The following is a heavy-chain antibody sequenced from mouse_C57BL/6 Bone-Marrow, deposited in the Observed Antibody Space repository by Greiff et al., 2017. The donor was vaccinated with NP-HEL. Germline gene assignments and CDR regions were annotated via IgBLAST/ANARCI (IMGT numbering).Heavy chain of an antibody. V-gene: IGHV1-5*01. CDR2: IYPGNRDT. CDR1: GYTFTSYW. J-gene: IGHJ4*01. Sequence: VQLQQSGTVLARPGASVKMSCKTSGYTFTSYWMHWVKQRPGQGLEWIGAIYPGNRDTSYNQKFKGKAKLTAVTSASTAYMELSSLTNEDSAVYYCTRENDGYYFYAMDYWGQGTSVTVSS. D-gene: IGHD2-3*01. CDR3: TRENDGYYFYAMDY.